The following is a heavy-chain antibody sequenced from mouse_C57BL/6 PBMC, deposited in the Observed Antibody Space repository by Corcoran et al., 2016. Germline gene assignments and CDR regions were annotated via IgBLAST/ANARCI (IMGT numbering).Heavy chain of an antibody. CDR3: ARNFFDY. CDR1: GYTFTDYY. J-gene: IGHJ2*01. Sequence: EVQLQQSGPELVKPGASVKISCKASGYTFTDYYMNWVKQSHGKSLEWIGDINPNNGGTSYNQKFKGKATLTVDKSSSTAYMELRRLTSEDSAVYYCARNFFDYWGQGTTLTVSS. V-gene: IGHV1-26*01. CDR2: INPNNGGT.